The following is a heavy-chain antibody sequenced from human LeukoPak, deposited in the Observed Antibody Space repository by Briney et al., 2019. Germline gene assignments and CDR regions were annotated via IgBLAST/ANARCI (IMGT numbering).Heavy chain of an antibody. CDR1: GFTFSSYA. Sequence: GGSLRLSCAASGFTFSSYAMSWVRQAPGKGLEWVALVSYDGGNKYYADSVKGRFTISRDNSKNTLYLQMNSLRAEDTAVYYCAKDRYCSSISCHSSDYWGQGTLVTVSS. V-gene: IGHV3-30*18. J-gene: IGHJ4*02. D-gene: IGHD2-2*01. CDR2: VSYDGGNK. CDR3: AKDRYCSSISCHSSDY.